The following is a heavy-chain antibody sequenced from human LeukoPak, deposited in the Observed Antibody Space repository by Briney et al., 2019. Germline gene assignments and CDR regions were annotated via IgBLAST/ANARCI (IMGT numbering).Heavy chain of an antibody. CDR3: AKKPRIKLDSYGVFDY. CDR2: ISGSGGST. Sequence: PGGSLRLSCAASGFTFSNYGMSWVRQAPGKGLEWVSVISGSGGSTYYVDSVKGRFTISRDNSKNTLYLQMNSLRAEDTAVYYCAKKPRIKLDSYGVFDYWGQGTLVTVSS. D-gene: IGHD5-18*01. V-gene: IGHV3-23*01. CDR1: GFTFSNYG. J-gene: IGHJ4*02.